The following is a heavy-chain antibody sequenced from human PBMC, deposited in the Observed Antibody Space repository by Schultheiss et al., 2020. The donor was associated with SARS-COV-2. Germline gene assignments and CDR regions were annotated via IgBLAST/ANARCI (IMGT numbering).Heavy chain of an antibody. V-gene: IGHV4-31*03. CDR2: IYDSGST. J-gene: IGHJ6*02. CDR3: ARGGQQLTHYYYYGMDV. Sequence: SETLSLTCTVSGDSIGSGGSYWSWIRQHPGKGLEWIGYIYDSGSTYYSPSLKSRLTISVDTSKNQFSLKLSSVTAADTAVYYCARGGQQLTHYYYYGMDVWGQGTTVTVSS. D-gene: IGHD6-13*01. CDR1: GDSIGSGGSY.